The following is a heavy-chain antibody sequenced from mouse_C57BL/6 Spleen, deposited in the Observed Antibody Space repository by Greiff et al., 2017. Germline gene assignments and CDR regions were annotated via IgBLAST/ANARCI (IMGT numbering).Heavy chain of an antibody. V-gene: IGHV1-82*01. CDR3: AREGRGYYYSWFAY. J-gene: IGHJ3*01. CDR1: GYAFSSSW. CDR2: IYPGDGDT. Sequence: QVQLQESGPELVKPGASVKISCKASGYAFSSSWMNWVKQRPGKGLEWIGRIYPGDGDTNYNGKFKGKATLTADKSSSTAYMQLSSLTSEDSAVYFDAREGRGYYYSWFAYWGQGTLVTVSA. D-gene: IGHD1-1*01.